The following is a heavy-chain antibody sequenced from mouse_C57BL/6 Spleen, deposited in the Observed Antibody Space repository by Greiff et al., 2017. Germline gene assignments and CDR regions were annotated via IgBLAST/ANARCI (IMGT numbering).Heavy chain of an antibody. Sequence: APEKGLEWVAYISSGSSTIYYADTVKGRFTISRDNAKNTLFLQMTSLRSEDTAMYYCARGGSSSYWYFDVWGTGTTVTVSS. V-gene: IGHV5-17*01. J-gene: IGHJ1*03. D-gene: IGHD1-1*01. CDR2: ISSGSSTI. CDR3: ARGGSSSYWYFDV.